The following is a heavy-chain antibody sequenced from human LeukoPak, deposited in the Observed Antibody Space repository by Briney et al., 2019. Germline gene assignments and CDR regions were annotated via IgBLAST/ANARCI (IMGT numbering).Heavy chain of an antibody. Sequence: SETLSLTCNVSGVSISSHHWSWIRQPPGKGLEWIGYIYYSGSTNYNTSLKSRVTISIDTSKNQFSLNLSSVTAADTAVYYCARLARGSGYYFFDYWGQGTLVTVSS. D-gene: IGHD3-22*01. J-gene: IGHJ4*02. CDR3: ARLARGSGYYFFDY. CDR2: IYYSGST. CDR1: GVSISSHH. V-gene: IGHV4-59*08.